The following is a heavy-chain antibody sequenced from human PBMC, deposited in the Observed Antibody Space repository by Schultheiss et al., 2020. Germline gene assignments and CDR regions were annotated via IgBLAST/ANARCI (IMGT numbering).Heavy chain of an antibody. J-gene: IGHJ6*03. CDR2: ISSSSSYI. Sequence: GGSLRLSCAASGFTFSSYAMSWVRQAPGKGLEWVSSISSSSSYIYYADSVKGRFTISRDNAKNSLYLQMNSLRAEDTAVYYCARKGSGSSWPSGDEYYYYYYMDVWGKGTTVTVSS. V-gene: IGHV3-21*01. CDR3: ARKGSGSSWPSGDEYYYYYYMDV. CDR1: GFTFSSYA. D-gene: IGHD6-13*01.